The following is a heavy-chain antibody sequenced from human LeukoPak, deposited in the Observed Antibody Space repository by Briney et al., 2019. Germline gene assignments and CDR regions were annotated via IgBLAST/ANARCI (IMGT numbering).Heavy chain of an antibody. Sequence: ASVKVSCKASGYTFTGYYMHWVRQAPGQGLEWMGWINPNSGGTNYAQKFQGRVTMTRDTSISTAYMELSRLRSDDTAVYYCARVFYYDSRTSFDIWGQGTMVTVSS. V-gene: IGHV1-2*02. CDR1: GYTFTGYY. CDR3: ARVFYYDSRTSFDI. J-gene: IGHJ3*02. CDR2: INPNSGGT. D-gene: IGHD3-22*01.